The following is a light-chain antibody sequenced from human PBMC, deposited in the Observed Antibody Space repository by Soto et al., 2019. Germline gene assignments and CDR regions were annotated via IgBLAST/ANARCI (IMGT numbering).Light chain of an antibody. J-gene: IGLJ3*02. CDR1: NSNIESNY. Sequence: QSVLTQTPSASGTPGQRVTISCSGSNSNIESNYVYWYQQFPRTAPKLLIYKDDQRPSGVPDRFSGSKSGASVSLAISGLRSKDEADYYCAVRDDRLSGDWVFGVGTKLTVL. V-gene: IGLV1-47*01. CDR3: AVRDDRLSGDWV. CDR2: KDD.